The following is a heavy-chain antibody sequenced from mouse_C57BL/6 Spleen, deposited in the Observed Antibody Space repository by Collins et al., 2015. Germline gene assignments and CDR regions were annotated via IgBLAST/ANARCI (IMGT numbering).Heavy chain of an antibody. CDR1: GFSFNTYA. CDR3: VRDGSGYWYFDV. Sequence: EVQLVESGGGLVQPKGSLKLSCAASGFSFNTYAMNWVRQAPGKGLEWVARIRSKSNNYATYYADSVKDRFTISRDDSESMLYLQMNNLKTEDTAMYYCVRDGSGYWYFDVWGTGTTVTVSS. D-gene: IGHD3-2*02. V-gene: IGHV10-1*01. CDR2: IRSKSNNYAT. J-gene: IGHJ1*03.